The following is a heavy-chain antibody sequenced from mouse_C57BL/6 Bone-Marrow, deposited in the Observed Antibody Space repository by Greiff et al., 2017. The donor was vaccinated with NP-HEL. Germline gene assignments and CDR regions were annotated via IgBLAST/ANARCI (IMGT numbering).Heavy chain of an antibody. V-gene: IGHV1-18*01. J-gene: IGHJ4*01. D-gene: IGHD1-1*01. CDR1: GYTFTDYN. Sequence: EVKLVESGPELVKPGASVKIPCKASGYTFTDYNMDWVKQSHGKSLEWIGDINPNNGGTIYNQKFKGKATLTVDKSSSTAYMELRSLTSEDTAVYYCARDYGSSVYAMDYWGQGTSVTVSS. CDR3: ARDYGSSVYAMDY. CDR2: INPNNGGT.